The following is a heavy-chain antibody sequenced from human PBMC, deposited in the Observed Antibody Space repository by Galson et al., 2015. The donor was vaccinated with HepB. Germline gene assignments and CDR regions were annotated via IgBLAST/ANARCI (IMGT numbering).Heavy chain of an antibody. CDR2: IYHSGST. CDR1: GGSISSSNW. Sequence: SETLSLTCAVSGGSISSSNWWSWVRQPPGKGLEWIGEIYHSGSTNYNPSLKSRVTISVDKSKNQFSLKLSSVTAADTAVYYGARDHVDIVATGLDYWGQGTLVTVSS. V-gene: IGHV4-4*02. CDR3: ARDHVDIVATGLDY. D-gene: IGHD5-12*01. J-gene: IGHJ4*02.